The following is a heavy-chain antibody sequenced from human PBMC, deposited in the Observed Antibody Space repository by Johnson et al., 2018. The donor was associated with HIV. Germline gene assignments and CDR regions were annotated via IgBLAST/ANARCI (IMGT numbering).Heavy chain of an antibody. V-gene: IGHV3-13*01. CDR3: VKGDIVSTINSPPGNAFDS. D-gene: IGHD5/OR15-5a*01. Sequence: VQLVESGGGLVQPGGSLRLSCAASGFSFTNYDMHWVRQAPGKGLEWVSAIGTAGDTYYPGSVKGRFTISRENAQNSLYLHMNNLRVGDTAVYYCVKGDIVSTINSPPGNAFDSWGQGTMVTVSS. CDR2: IGTAGDT. J-gene: IGHJ3*02. CDR1: GFSFTNYD.